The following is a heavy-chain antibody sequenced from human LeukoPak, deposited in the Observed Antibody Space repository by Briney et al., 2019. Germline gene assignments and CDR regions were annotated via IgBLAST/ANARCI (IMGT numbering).Heavy chain of an antibody. V-gene: IGHV3-23*01. CDR3: AGFRGATTGWYFDL. D-gene: IGHD1-26*01. CDR2: ISGSGGST. Sequence: GSLRLSCAAAGFTFSSYAMSWVRQAPGKGLEWVSAISGSGGSTYYADSVKGRFTISRDNSKNTLYLQMNSLRAEDTAVYYCAGFRGATTGWYFDLWGRGTLVTVSS. J-gene: IGHJ2*01. CDR1: GFTFSSYA.